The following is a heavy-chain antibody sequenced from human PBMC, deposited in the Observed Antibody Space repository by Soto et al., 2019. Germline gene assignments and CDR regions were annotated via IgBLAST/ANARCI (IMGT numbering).Heavy chain of an antibody. CDR1: GFTVSSYY. CDR2: MHSGGTT. V-gene: IGHV3-53*01. J-gene: IGHJ4*02. Sequence: EVPLVESGGGLIQPGGSLRLSCAAAGFTVSSYYMTWVRQAPGKGLEWVSVMHSGGTTYYADSVKGRFTLSRDNSKTTRYLKMNSLRAEDTAVYYCARGFNWLDYWGQGTLVTVSS. CDR3: ARGFNWLDY. D-gene: IGHD1-20*01.